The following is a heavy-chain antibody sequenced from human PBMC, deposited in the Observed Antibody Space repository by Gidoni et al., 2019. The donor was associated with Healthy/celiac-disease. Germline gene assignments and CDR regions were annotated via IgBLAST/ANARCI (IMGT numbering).Heavy chain of an antibody. CDR3: TTRPRKLHIVVVTATA. J-gene: IGHJ5*02. CDR1: GFPFGDFA. V-gene: IGHV3-49*04. D-gene: IGHD2-21*02. Sequence: EVQRVESGGGLVQPGRSLRLSCTASGFPFGDFAMSWVRQAPGKGLEWVGFIRSKADGGTTEYAASVKGRFTISRDDSKSIAYLQMNSLKTEDTVVYYCTTRPRKLHIVVVTATAWGQGTLVTVSS. CDR2: IRSKADGGTT.